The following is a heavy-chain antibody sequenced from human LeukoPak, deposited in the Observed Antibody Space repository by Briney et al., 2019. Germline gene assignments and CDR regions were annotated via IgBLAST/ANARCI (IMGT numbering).Heavy chain of an antibody. V-gene: IGHV1-3*03. Sequence: ASVKASCKTSGYTFTNYAMHWVRQAPGQRPEWMGWINPGNGDTKYSQELQDRVTITGDTSATTAYMELSSLTSDDMAVYYCARDRGGSGDFDSWGQGTLVTVSS. CDR2: INPGNGDT. J-gene: IGHJ4*02. CDR3: ARDRGGSGDFDS. D-gene: IGHD3-10*01. CDR1: GYTFTNYA.